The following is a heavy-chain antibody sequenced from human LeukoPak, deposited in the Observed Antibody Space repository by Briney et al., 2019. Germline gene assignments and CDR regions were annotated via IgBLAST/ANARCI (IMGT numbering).Heavy chain of an antibody. V-gene: IGHV4-30-4*01. CDR2: IYYSGST. CDR3: ARARFSSSWYLS. CDR1: GGSISSGDYY. J-gene: IGHJ3*01. D-gene: IGHD6-13*01. Sequence: PSETLSLTCTVSGGSISSGDYYWSWIRQPPGKGLEWIGYIYYSGSTYYNPSLKSRVTISVDTSKNQFSLKLSSVTAADTAVYYCARARFSSSWYLSWGQGTMVTVSS.